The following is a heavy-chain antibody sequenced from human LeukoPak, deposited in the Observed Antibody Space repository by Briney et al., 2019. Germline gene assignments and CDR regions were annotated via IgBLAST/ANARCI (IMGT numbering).Heavy chain of an antibody. CDR2: MNPDTGNT. Sequence: ASVKVSCKASGYTFTGYDINWVRQAAGQGFEWMGWMNPDTGNTGYAQKFQGRVTMTRDTSKGTAYMELNSLRSEDTAVYYCARLSETPAYYYSGGYYHSAHWGQGTLVTVSS. CDR1: GYTFTGYD. J-gene: IGHJ4*02. V-gene: IGHV1-8*01. CDR3: ARLSETPAYYYSGGYYHSAH. D-gene: IGHD3-22*01.